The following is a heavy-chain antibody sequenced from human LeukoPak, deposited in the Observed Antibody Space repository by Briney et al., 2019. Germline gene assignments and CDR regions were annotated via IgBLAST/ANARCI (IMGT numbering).Heavy chain of an antibody. CDR1: GFTFSNFP. Sequence: PGGSLRLSCTASGFTFSNFPMDWVRQAPGKGLEWVSSISSTGTYIYYANSVRGRFTISRDNAKNSLYLQMNSLRAEDTALYYCAKVPYTSSWKYFDYWGQGTLVTVSS. CDR3: AKVPYTSSWKYFDY. J-gene: IGHJ4*02. D-gene: IGHD6-13*01. V-gene: IGHV3-21*04. CDR2: ISSTGTYI.